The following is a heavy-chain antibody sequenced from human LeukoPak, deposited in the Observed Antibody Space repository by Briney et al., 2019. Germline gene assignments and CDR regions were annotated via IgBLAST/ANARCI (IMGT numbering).Heavy chain of an antibody. CDR1: GYSLTSYW. J-gene: IGHJ2*01. V-gene: IGHV5-10-1*01. Sequence: PGESLKISCKGSGYSLTSYWINWVRQMPGKGLEWVGRIDRRDSYTNYSPSFRGHVTISGDKSTSTAYLQWSSLKASDTAMYYCARATYCSGGSCYSGGWYFDLWGRGTLVTVSS. D-gene: IGHD2-15*01. CDR2: IDRRDSYT. CDR3: ARATYCSGGSCYSGGWYFDL.